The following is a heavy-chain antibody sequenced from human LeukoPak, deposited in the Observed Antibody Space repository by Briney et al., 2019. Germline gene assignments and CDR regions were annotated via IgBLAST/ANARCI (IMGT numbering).Heavy chain of an antibody. CDR3: ARAHQYSSSPNWFDP. J-gene: IGHJ5*02. V-gene: IGHV3-11*01. CDR1: GFTFSDYY. CDR2: ISSSGSTI. D-gene: IGHD6-13*01. Sequence: GGSLRLSCAASGFTFSDYYMSWIRQAPGKGQEWVSYISSSGSTIYYADSVKGRFTISRDNAKNSLYLQMNSLRAEDTAVYYCARAHQYSSSPNWFDPWGQGTLVTVSS.